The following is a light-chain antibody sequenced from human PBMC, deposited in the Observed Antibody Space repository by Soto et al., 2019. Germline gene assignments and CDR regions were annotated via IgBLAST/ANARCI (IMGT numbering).Light chain of an antibody. CDR3: QQYNNSLWT. V-gene: IGKV3-20*01. CDR1: QSVTSSY. J-gene: IGKJ1*01. CDR2: GAS. Sequence: EIVLTQSPGTLSLSPGERATLSCRASQSVTSSYLAWYQQKPGQAPRLLFYGASSRATGIPDRFSGSGSGTDFTLTISRMEPEDFAVYYCQQYNNSLWTFGQGTKVEIK.